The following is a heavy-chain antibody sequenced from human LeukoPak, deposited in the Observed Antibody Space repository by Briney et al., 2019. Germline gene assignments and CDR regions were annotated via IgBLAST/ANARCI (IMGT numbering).Heavy chain of an antibody. V-gene: IGHV4-30-4*07. J-gene: IGHJ4*02. CDR2: IYNSGNT. CDR1: GGSISSGDYS. D-gene: IGHD3-22*01. Sequence: SETLSLTCAVSGGSISSGDYSWSWIRQPPGEGLEWIVFIYNSGNTYYNPSLKSRVTLSADTSKNQFSLTLSSVTAADTAVYYCARTAYDSSDFYRFDYWGQGTLVTVSS. CDR3: ARTAYDSSDFYRFDY.